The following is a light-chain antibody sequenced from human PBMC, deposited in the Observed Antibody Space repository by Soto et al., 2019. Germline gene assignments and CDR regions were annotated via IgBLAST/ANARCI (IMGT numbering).Light chain of an antibody. CDR1: KSVSNN. V-gene: IGKV3-15*01. Sequence: EIVMTQSPATLSVSPGERVTLSCRASKSVSNNLAWYQQKPGQPPRLLIYGASSRATDIPGRFSGSGSGTEFTLTISSLQSEDFAVYYCQQYDKWPPTTFGQGTKLEIK. J-gene: IGKJ2*01. CDR2: GAS. CDR3: QQYDKWPPTT.